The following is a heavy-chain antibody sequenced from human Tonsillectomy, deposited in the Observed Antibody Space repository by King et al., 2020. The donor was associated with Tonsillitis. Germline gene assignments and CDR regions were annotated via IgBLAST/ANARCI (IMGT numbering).Heavy chain of an antibody. CDR3: ARLAPYRFIDY. CDR1: VGSLSSSSYY. D-gene: IGHD2-2*02. Sequence: QLPESGPGLVKPSETLSLTCTVSVGSLSSSSYYWGWIRQPPGKGLEWIGSGYYSWSTYYNPYLKSRVTISVDTSKKQFSLKLSSVTAADTAMYYCARLAPYRFIDYWGQGTLVTVSS. V-gene: IGHV4-39*01. J-gene: IGHJ4*02. CDR2: GYYSWST.